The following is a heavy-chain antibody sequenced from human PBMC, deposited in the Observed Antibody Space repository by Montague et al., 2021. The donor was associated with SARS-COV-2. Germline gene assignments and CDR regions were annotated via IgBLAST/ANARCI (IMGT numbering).Heavy chain of an antibody. V-gene: IGHV4-4*02. CDR3: ARGGLGNSGFDY. Sequence: SETLSLTCVVSDVSLSSSTWWSWVRQSPGKGLEWVGETYLSGFTXYNPSDKSRVTISLDDSRSQFSLRLTSVTAADTALYFCARGGLGNSGFDYWGQGALVTVSS. CDR2: TYLSGFT. D-gene: IGHD5-12*01. CDR1: DVSLSSSTW. J-gene: IGHJ4*02.